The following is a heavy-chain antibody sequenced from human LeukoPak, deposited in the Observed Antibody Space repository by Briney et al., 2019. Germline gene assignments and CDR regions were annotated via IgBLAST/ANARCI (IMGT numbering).Heavy chain of an antibody. CDR1: GFTFSSYW. J-gene: IGHJ6*02. D-gene: IGHD3-10*01. Sequence: GGSLRLSCAAPGFTFSSYWMNWARQAPGKGLEWVSYISSSGSTIYYADSVKGRFTISRDNAKNSLYLQMNSLRAEDTAVYYCARDELDYYYGMDVWGQGTTVTVSS. CDR2: ISSSGSTI. V-gene: IGHV3-48*04. CDR3: ARDELDYYYGMDV.